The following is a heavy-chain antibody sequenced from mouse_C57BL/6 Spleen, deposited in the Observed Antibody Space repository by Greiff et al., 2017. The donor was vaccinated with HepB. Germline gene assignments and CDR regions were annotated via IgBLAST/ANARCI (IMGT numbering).Heavy chain of an antibody. D-gene: IGHD3-3*01. Sequence: QVHVKQPGAELVRPGSSVKLSCKASGYTFTSYWMDWVKQRPGQGLEWIGNIYPSDSETHYNQKFKDKATLTVDKSSSTAYMQLSSLTSEDSAVYYCARRDWLGDYFDYWGQGTTLTVSS. CDR2: IYPSDSET. CDR1: GYTFTSYW. J-gene: IGHJ2*01. CDR3: ARRDWLGDYFDY. V-gene: IGHV1-61*01.